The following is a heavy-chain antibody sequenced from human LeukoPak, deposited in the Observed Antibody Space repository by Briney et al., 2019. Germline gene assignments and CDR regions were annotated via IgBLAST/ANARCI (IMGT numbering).Heavy chain of an antibody. J-gene: IGHJ4*02. CDR1: GGSISSSSYY. CDR3: ARGTSDIVVVPAARSTYYFDY. CDR2: IYYSGST. Sequence: SETLSLTCTVSGGSISSSSYYWGWIRQPPGKGLEWIGSIYYSGSTYYNPSLKSRVTISVDTSKNQFSLKLSSVTAADTAVYYCARGTSDIVVVPAARSTYYFDYWGQGTLVTVSS. D-gene: IGHD2-2*01. V-gene: IGHV4-39*07.